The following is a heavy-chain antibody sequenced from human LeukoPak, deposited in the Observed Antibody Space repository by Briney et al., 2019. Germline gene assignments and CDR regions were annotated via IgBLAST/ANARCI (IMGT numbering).Heavy chain of an antibody. CDR1: GFTFSSYA. CDR3: AKDGDYYDILTGYYTGEAFRYYFDY. CDR2: ISGSGGST. Sequence: GGSLRLSCAASGFTFSSYAMSWVRQAPGKGLEWVSAISGSGGSTYYADSVKGRFTISRDNSKNTLYLQMNSLRAEDTAVYYCAKDGDYYDILTGYYTGEAFRYYFDYWGQGTLVTVSS. D-gene: IGHD3-9*01. J-gene: IGHJ4*02. V-gene: IGHV3-23*01.